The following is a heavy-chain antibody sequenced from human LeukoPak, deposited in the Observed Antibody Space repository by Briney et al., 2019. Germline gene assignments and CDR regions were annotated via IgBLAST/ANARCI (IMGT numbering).Heavy chain of an antibody. V-gene: IGHV1-2*02. J-gene: IGHJ4*02. CDR1: GYTFTGYY. CDR2: INPNSGGT. Sequence: ASVKVSCKASGYTFTGYYMHWVRQAPGQGLEWMGWINPNSGGTNYAQKFQGRVTMTRDTPISTAYMELSRLRSDDTAVYYCARDLSYCSSTSCYTFTPFDYWGQGTLVTVSS. CDR3: ARDLSYCSSTSCYTFTPFDY. D-gene: IGHD2-2*02.